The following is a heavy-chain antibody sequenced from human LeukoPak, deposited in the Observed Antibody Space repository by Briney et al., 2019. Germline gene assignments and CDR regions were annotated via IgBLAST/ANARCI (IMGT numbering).Heavy chain of an antibody. J-gene: IGHJ4*02. V-gene: IGHV4-61*08. CDR1: GGSISSGGYY. D-gene: IGHD6-19*01. CDR2: ISYSGST. CDR3: ARHITSGWYQVVY. Sequence: SETLSLTCTVSGGSISSGGYYWSWIRQHPGKGLEWIGYISYSGSTNHNPSLKSRVTISVDTSKNQFSLKLSSVTAADTAVYYCARHITSGWYQVVYWGQGTLVTVSS.